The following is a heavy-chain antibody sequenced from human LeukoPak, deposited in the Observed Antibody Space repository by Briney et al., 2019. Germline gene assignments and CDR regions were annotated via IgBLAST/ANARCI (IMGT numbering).Heavy chain of an antibody. CDR3: ARGRNDDGGMFFDS. CDR2: ISYSGYT. J-gene: IGHJ4*02. Sequence: SETLSLTCTVSGGSIRSFYWSWIRQAPGKGLEWIGFISYSGYTSYSPSLKSRVGISVDTSKSQFSLRLSSMTAADTAIYYCARGRNDDGGMFFDSWAQGTLVTVSS. V-gene: IGHV4-59*01. CDR1: GGSIRSFY. D-gene: IGHD4-23*01.